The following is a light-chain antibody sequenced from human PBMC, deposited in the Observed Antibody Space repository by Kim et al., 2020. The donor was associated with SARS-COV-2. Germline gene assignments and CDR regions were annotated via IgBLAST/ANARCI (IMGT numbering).Light chain of an antibody. CDR3: QQYYETPYT. V-gene: IGKV4-1*01. J-gene: IGKJ2*01. CDR2: WAS. Sequence: DIVMTQSPDSLAVSLGERASINCKSSQNLLYTSDNKSYLSWYQQRPGQPPKLLLYWASTRQSGVPDRFRGSGSGTDFTLTISSLQAEDVAVYYCQQYYETPYTFGQGTKLEI. CDR1: QNLLYTSDNKSY.